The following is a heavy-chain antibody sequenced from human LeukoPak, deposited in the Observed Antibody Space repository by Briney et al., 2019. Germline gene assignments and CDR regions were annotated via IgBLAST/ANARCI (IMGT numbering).Heavy chain of an antibody. CDR1: GFTFSSYA. Sequence: PSGGSLRLSCAASGFTFSSYAMHWVRQAPGKGLEWVAVLSYDENNRYYADSVKGRFTISRDNSKDTLYLQVNSLRAEDTALYYCAKELGLHLPFESWGQGTLVTVSS. CDR2: LSYDENNR. V-gene: IGHV3-30-3*01. D-gene: IGHD5/OR15-5a*01. CDR3: AKELGLHLPFES. J-gene: IGHJ4*02.